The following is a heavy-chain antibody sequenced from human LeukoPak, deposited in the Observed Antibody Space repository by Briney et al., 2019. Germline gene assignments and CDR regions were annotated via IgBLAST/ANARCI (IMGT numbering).Heavy chain of an antibody. V-gene: IGHV3-30-3*01. Sequence: GGSLRLSCAASGFTFSSYAMHWVRQAPGKGLEWVAVISYDGSNKYYADSVKGRFTISRDNSRNTLSLQMNSLRAEDTAIYYCAKGTGDSGSIYQAMDYWGQGTLVTVSS. CDR3: AKGTGDSGSIYQAMDY. D-gene: IGHD6-19*01. J-gene: IGHJ4*02. CDR1: GFTFSSYA. CDR2: ISYDGSNK.